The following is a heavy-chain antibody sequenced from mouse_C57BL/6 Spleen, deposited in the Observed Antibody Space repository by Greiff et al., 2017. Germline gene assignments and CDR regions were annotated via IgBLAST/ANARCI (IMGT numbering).Heavy chain of an antibody. J-gene: IGHJ2*01. V-gene: IGHV3-1*01. Sequence: VQLQQSGPGMVKPSQSLSLTCTVTGYSITSGYDWHWIRHFPGNKLEWMGYISYSGSTNYNPSLKSRISITHDTSKNHFFLKLNSVTTEDTATYYCARGEQGDYFDYWGQGTTRTVSS. CDR1: GYSITSGYD. CDR3: ARGEQGDYFDY. CDR2: ISYSGST.